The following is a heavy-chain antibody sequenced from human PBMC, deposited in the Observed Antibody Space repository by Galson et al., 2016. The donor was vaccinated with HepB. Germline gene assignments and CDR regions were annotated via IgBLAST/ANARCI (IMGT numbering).Heavy chain of an antibody. CDR1: GYTFTSYC. V-gene: IGHV1-46*01. CDR2: IKPSGGTR. J-gene: IGHJ6*02. CDR3: ARSALTGYYREDGLDV. Sequence: SVKVSCKASGYTFTSYCMHWVRQAPGQGLEWMGRIKPSGGTRIYAQKFQGRVTMTRDTPTNTVYMELSSLRFDDTAVYYCARSALTGYYREDGLDVWGQGTTVTVSS. D-gene: IGHD3-9*01.